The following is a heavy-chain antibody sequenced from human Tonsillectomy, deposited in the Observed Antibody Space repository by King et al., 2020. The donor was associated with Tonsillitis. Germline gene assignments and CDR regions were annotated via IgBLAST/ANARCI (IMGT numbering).Heavy chain of an antibody. V-gene: IGHV3-23*03. CDR3: AKDRWGRYYDSSGLEPFDY. Sequence: VQLVESGGGLVQPGGSLRLSCAASGFTFSSYAMSWVRQAPGQGLEWVSVIYSGGSSTYYADSVKGRFTISRDNSKNTLYLQMNSLRAEDTAVYYCAKDRWGRYYDSSGLEPFDYWGQGTLVTVSS. CDR1: GFTFSSYA. D-gene: IGHD3-22*01. CDR2: IYSGGSST. J-gene: IGHJ4*02.